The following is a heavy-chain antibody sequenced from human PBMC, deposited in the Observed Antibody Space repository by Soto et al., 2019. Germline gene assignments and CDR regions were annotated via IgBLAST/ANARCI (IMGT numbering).Heavy chain of an antibody. J-gene: IGHJ4*02. CDR1: GGSFSGYY. Sequence: PSETLSLICAVYGGSFSGYYWSWIRQPPGKGLEWIGEINHSGSTNYSPSLKSRVTISVDTSKNQFSLKLSSVTAADTAVYYCARNRRFASVFFYWGQGTLVTVSS. D-gene: IGHD3-16*01. CDR3: ARNRRFASVFFY. CDR2: INHSGST. V-gene: IGHV4-34*01.